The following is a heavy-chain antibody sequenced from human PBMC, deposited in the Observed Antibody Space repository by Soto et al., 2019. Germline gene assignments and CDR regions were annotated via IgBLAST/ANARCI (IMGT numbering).Heavy chain of an antibody. Sequence: SGTLSLTCTVSGDSISSYYWSWIRQPPGKGLEWIGYIHDSGRTNHNPSLKSRVTISVDTSKKQFSLKLSSVTAADTAVYYCARVGRSGYYDAFDIWGQGTMVTV. CDR1: GDSISSYY. V-gene: IGHV4-59*01. D-gene: IGHD3-3*01. CDR2: IHDSGRT. CDR3: ARVGRSGYYDAFDI. J-gene: IGHJ3*02.